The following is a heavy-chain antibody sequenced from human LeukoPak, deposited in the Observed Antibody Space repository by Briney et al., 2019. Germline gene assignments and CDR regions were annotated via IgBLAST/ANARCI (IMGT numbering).Heavy chain of an antibody. J-gene: IGHJ4*02. Sequence: PGGSLRLSCAASGFTFSSYAMSWVRQAPGKGLEWVSAISGSGGSTYHTDSVKGRFTIARDNAKNSLYLQMNSLRAEDTVVYYGARVLIWFGPKDYWGQGTLVTVSS. CDR1: GFTFSSYA. V-gene: IGHV3-23*01. CDR3: ARVLIWFGPKDY. CDR2: ISGSGGST. D-gene: IGHD3-10*01.